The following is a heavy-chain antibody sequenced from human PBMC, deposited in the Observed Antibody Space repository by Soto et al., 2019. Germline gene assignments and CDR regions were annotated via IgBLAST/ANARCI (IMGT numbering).Heavy chain of an antibody. CDR3: ARGVGPYLPLTVFPTFAY. Sequence: EVPLLESGGGVVQPGGSLRLSCATSGIAFSDYAMSWVRQAPGKGLEWVSSISASSITTYYADSVKGRVTISRDNSKNTLYLQMNSLRAEDTARYYCARGVGPYLPLTVFPTFAYWGQGTLITVSS. V-gene: IGHV3-23*01. J-gene: IGHJ4*02. D-gene: IGHD7-27*01. CDR1: GIAFSDYA. CDR2: ISASSITT.